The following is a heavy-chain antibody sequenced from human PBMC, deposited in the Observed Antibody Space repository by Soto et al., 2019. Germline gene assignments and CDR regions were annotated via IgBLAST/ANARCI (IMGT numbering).Heavy chain of an antibody. D-gene: IGHD3-10*01. CDR2: IYYSGST. J-gene: IGHJ5*02. V-gene: IGHV4-39*01. CDR1: GGSISGTTYY. Sequence: SETLSLTCTVSGGSISGTTYYWGWIRQPPGKGLEWIGNIYYSGSTYYNPSLKSRVTISVDTSKNQFSLKLSSVTAADTAVYYCARQIPSDYYGSGSYTNWFDPWGQGTLVTVSS. CDR3: ARQIPSDYYGSGSYTNWFDP.